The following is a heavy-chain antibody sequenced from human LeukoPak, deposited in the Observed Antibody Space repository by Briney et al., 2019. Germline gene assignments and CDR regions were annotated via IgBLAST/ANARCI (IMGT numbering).Heavy chain of an antibody. CDR3: SRDFNGRNDF. V-gene: IGHV3-74*01. D-gene: IGHD1-14*01. CDR2: INPDGSRT. CDR1: GFTFSSNW. Sequence: GRSLRLSCAASGFTFSSNWMHWVRQGPGKGLVWVSRINPDGSRTDYAESVKGRFTISRANAKNTLSLEMNSLGDEDTAVYYCSRDFNGRNDFWGQGTLVTVSS. J-gene: IGHJ4*02.